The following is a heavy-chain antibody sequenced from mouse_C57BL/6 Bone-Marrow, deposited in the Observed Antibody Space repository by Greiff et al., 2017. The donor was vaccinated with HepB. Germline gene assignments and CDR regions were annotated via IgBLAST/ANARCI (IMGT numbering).Heavy chain of an antibody. V-gene: IGHV5-17*01. CDR2: ISSGSSTI. CDR3: ASWDPYYFDY. J-gene: IGHJ2*01. Sequence: EVKLMESGGGLVKPGGSLKLSCAASGFTFSDYGMHWVRQAPEKGLEWVAYISSGSSTIYYADTVKGRFTISRDNAKNTLFLQMTSLRSEDTAMYYCASWDPYYFDYWGQGTTLTVSS. CDR1: GFTFSDYG. D-gene: IGHD4-1*01.